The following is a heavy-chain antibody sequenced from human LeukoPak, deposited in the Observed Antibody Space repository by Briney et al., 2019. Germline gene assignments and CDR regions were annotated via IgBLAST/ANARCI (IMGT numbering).Heavy chain of an antibody. CDR1: GFIFSFYA. J-gene: IGHJ4*02. D-gene: IGHD3-10*01. Sequence: PGGSLRLSCAASGFIFSFYAMSWVPQATGKAVEGVSHISGSGCTTYYADSVKGRFTISRDNSKNTQYLQMNSLRAEDTAVYYCAKPYGSGSKSFDYWGQGTLVTVSS. CDR3: AKPYGSGSKSFDY. CDR2: ISGSGCTT. V-gene: IGHV3-23*01.